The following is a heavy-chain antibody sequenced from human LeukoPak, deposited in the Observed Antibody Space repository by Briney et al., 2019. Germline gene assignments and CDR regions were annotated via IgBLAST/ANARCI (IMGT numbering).Heavy chain of an antibody. D-gene: IGHD4-17*01. CDR1: SASVTTHY. J-gene: IGHJ4*02. Sequence: SETLSLTCTVSSASVTTHYWAWIRQPPGKGLEWIGYINYSGNTNYNPSLKSRVTISVDTSKNQFSLRLTSVTAADTAVFYCAREGRQDYVYFDYWGQGSLVTVSS. CDR2: INYSGNT. CDR3: AREGRQDYVYFDY. V-gene: IGHV4-59*02.